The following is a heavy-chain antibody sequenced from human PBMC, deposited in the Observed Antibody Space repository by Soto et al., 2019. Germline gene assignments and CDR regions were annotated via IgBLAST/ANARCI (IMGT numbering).Heavy chain of an antibody. D-gene: IGHD4-17*01. CDR2: ISGSGGST. Sequence: GGSLRLSCAASGFTFSSYAMSWVRQAPGKGLEWVSAISGSGGSTYYADSVKGRFTISRDNSKNTLYLQMNSLRAEDTAVYYCAKDRMLFTTKYGDYVDYWGQGTLVTVSS. CDR1: GFTFSSYA. CDR3: AKDRMLFTTKYGDYVDY. V-gene: IGHV3-23*01. J-gene: IGHJ4*02.